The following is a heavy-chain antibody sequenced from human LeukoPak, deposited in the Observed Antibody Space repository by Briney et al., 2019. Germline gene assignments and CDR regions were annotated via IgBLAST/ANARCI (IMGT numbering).Heavy chain of an antibody. V-gene: IGHV1-18*01. D-gene: IGHD4-11*01. CDR1: GGTFSSYA. CDR2: ISAYNGNT. CDR3: ARDRDYSGYNWFDP. J-gene: IGHJ5*02. Sequence: GASVKVSCKASGGTFSSYAISWVRQAPGQGLEWMGWISAYNGNTNYAQKLQGRVTMTTDTSTSTAYMELRSLRSDDTAVYYCARDRDYSGYNWFDPWGQGTLVTVSS.